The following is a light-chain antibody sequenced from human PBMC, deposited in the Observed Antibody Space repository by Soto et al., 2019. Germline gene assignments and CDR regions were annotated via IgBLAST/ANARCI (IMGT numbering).Light chain of an antibody. CDR1: SSDVGGYNY. CDR2: EVS. J-gene: IGLJ1*01. Sequence: QSVLTQPPSASGSPGQSVTISCTGTSSDVGGYNYVSWYQQHPGKAPKLMIYEVSKRPSGVPGRFSCSKSGNTASLTVSGLQAEDEADYYCSSYAGSNMGVFGTGTKVTVL. CDR3: SSYAGSNMGV. V-gene: IGLV2-8*01.